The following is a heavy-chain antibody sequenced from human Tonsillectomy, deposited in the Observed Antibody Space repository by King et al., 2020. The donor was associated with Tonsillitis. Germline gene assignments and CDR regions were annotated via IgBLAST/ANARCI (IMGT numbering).Heavy chain of an antibody. Sequence: EVQLVESGAEVKKPGESLKISCTGSGYSFTNFWIGWVRQMPGKGLEWMGIIYPGDSDTIYSPSFQGQVTISADKSITTAYLQWSSLKASDTAMYYCARKWGDDAFDIWGQGTMVTVSS. J-gene: IGHJ3*02. CDR1: GYSFTNFW. V-gene: IGHV5-51*01. CDR3: ARKWGDDAFDI. CDR2: IYPGDSDT. D-gene: IGHD3-16*01.